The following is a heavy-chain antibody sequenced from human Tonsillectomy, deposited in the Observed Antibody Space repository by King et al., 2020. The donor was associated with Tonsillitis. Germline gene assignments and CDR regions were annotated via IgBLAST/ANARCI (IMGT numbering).Heavy chain of an antibody. Sequence: LQLQESGPGLVKPSETLSLTCTVSGGSITSSSFYWGWSRQPPGKGLEWIGSIYYSGAKYFNPSLRSRVTISVDRSKNQFSLKLTSVTAADTAVYYCASPSFTSTFDNWGQGTMVTVSS. CDR2: IYYSGAK. D-gene: IGHD3-3*01. V-gene: IGHV4-39*01. CDR1: GGSITSSSFY. CDR3: ASPSFTSTFDN. J-gene: IGHJ3*02.